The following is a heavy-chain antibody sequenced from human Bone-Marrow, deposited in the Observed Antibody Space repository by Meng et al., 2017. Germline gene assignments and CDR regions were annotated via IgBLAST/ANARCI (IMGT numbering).Heavy chain of an antibody. CDR2: IPQRGSS. CDR1: GDSITNHNW. J-gene: IGHJ1*01. Sequence: QLQVRESGPAPVKPSEPLSLTCAVSGDSITNHNWRSWFRQPPGKGVEWIGEIPQRGSSAYNPSLKSRVSMSIDKSKNQFSLKLTSVTAADTAVYHCLRGSGGSVWGQGTLVTVSS. CDR3: LRGSGGSV. D-gene: IGHD3-10*01. V-gene: IGHV4-4*02.